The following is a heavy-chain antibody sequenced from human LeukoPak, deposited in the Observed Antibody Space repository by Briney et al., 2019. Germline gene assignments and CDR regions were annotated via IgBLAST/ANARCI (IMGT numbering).Heavy chain of an antibody. D-gene: IGHD5-18*01. CDR2: ISYDGSNK. CDR1: GFTFSSYA. J-gene: IGHJ4*02. Sequence: GGSLRLSCAASGFTFSSYAMHWVRQAPGKGLEWVAVISYDGSNKYYADSVKGRFTISRDNSKNTLYLQMNSLRAEDTAVYYCARDWDLYSYGTGTYFDYWGQGTLVTVSS. V-gene: IGHV3-30*04. CDR3: ARDWDLYSYGTGTYFDY.